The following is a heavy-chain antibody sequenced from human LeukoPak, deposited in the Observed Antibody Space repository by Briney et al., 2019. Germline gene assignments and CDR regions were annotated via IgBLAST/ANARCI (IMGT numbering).Heavy chain of an antibody. D-gene: IGHD3-16*02. CDR2: INPNSGGT. CDR1: GYTFTGYY. Sequence: GASVKVSCKASGYTFTGYYMHWVRQASGQGLEWMGWINPNSGGTNYAQKFQGRVTMTRDTSISTAYMELSRLRSDDTAVYYCARDSSRGNYVWGSYRLDYWGQGTLVTVSS. CDR3: ARDSSRGNYVWGSYRLDY. J-gene: IGHJ4*02. V-gene: IGHV1-2*02.